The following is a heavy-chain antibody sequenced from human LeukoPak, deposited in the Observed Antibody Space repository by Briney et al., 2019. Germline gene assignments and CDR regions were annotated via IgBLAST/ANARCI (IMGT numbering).Heavy chain of an antibody. D-gene: IGHD3-22*01. V-gene: IGHV3-30*04. Sequence: PGGSLRLSCAASGFTFSTYAIHWVRQAPGKGLEWVAFISNNGRNKNYAESVKGRFTISRDNSKNTLYVQVNSLRPDATAVYFCTRDLTGHYSIDYWGQGTLVTVSS. J-gene: IGHJ4*02. CDR3: TRDLTGHYSIDY. CDR1: GFTFSTYA. CDR2: ISNNGRNK.